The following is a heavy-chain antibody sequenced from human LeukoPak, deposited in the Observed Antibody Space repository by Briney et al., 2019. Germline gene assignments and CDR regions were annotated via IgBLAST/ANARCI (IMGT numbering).Heavy chain of an antibody. Sequence: GGSLRLSCAASGFTFSSYGMHWVRQAPGKGLEWVAVISYDGSNKYYADSVKGRFTISRDNSKNTLYLQMNSLRAEDTAVYYCARGGTMVRGVIIWGKGTLVTVSS. V-gene: IGHV3-30*03. D-gene: IGHD3-10*01. J-gene: IGHJ4*02. CDR1: GFTFSSYG. CDR2: ISYDGSNK. CDR3: ARGGTMVRGVII.